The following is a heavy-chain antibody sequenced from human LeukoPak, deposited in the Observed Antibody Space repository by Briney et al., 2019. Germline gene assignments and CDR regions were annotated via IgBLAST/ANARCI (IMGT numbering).Heavy chain of an antibody. J-gene: IGHJ4*02. CDR2: ISGDGGST. D-gene: IGHD6-19*01. V-gene: IGHV3-43*02. CDR1: GFTFDDYA. Sequence: GGSLGLSCAASGFTFDDYAMHWVRQAPGKGLEWVSLISGDGGSTYYADSVKGRFTISRDNSKNSLYLQMNSLRTEDTALYYCAKGPSPYSSGWLDYWGQGTLVTVSS. CDR3: AKGPSPYSSGWLDY.